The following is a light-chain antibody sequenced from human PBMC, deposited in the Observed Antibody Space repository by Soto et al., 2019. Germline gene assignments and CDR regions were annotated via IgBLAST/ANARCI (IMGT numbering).Light chain of an antibody. V-gene: IGKV3-15*01. CDR2: DTS. CDR3: QQYKRWPLT. CDR1: QSIYEK. Sequence: EIVMTQSPATLSVSPGERVTLFCRASQSIYEKLAWYQQKPGQTPRLVIYDTSTRATGTPGSFSGSGSGTELTLTISSLQSEDDAVYYCQQYKRWPLTFGGGTKVEIK. J-gene: IGKJ4*01.